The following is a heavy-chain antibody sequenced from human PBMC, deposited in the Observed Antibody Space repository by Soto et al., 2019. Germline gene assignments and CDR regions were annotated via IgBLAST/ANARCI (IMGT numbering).Heavy chain of an antibody. Sequence: SETLSLTFSVSGGSISTVGHYWTWIRQPPWKGLEWIVSIYHTGSTYYSKSLRSRLTMSVDTSKNQFSLRLSSVTAADTAMYYCARGSSRWDYWGQGTLVTVSS. CDR2: IYHTGST. CDR1: GGSISTVGHY. D-gene: IGHD6-13*01. CDR3: ARGSSRWDY. V-gene: IGHV4-31*03. J-gene: IGHJ4*02.